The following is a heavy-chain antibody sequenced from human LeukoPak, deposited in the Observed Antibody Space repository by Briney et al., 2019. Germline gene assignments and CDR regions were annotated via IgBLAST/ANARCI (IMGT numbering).Heavy chain of an antibody. D-gene: IGHD6-13*01. CDR1: GYSFTSYW. CDR2: IYPGDSDT. V-gene: IGHV5-51*01. J-gene: IGHJ3*02. Sequence: GESLKISCKGSGYSFTSYWIGWVRQMPGKGLEWMGIIYPGDSDTRYSPSFQGQVTISADKSISTAYLQWSSLRASDTAMYYCARSYQQLVLGAFDIWSQGTMVTVSS. CDR3: ARSYQQLVLGAFDI.